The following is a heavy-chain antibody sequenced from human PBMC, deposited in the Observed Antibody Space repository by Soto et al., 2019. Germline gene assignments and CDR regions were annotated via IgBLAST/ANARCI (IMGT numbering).Heavy chain of an antibody. J-gene: IGHJ4*02. D-gene: IGHD2-15*01. CDR3: ARDRGLPSGPSAGDY. CDR2: INPSGGAT. CDR1: GYTFTDYY. V-gene: IGHV1-46*01. Sequence: GASVKVSCKASGYTFTDYYMHWVRQAPGQGLEWMGLINPSGGATANAQKFQGRVTMTRDTSTSTVYMELRSLRSEDTAVYYCARDRGLPSGPSAGDYWGQGTLVTVSS.